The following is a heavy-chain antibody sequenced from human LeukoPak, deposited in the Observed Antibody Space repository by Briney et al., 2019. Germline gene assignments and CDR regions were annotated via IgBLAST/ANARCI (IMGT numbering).Heavy chain of an antibody. Sequence: GGSLRLSCAASGFTFTTYWMSWVRQTPEKGLEWVANINQDGSAKYYLDSVQGRFTISRDNAKNSAYLQMNSLRAEDTAVYYCARGGDPDYWGQGTLVTVSS. D-gene: IGHD2-21*02. V-gene: IGHV3-7*01. CDR3: ARGGDPDY. CDR1: GFTFTTYW. J-gene: IGHJ4*02. CDR2: INQDGSAK.